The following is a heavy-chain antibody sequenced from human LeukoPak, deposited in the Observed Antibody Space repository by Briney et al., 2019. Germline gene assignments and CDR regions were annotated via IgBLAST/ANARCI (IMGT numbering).Heavy chain of an antibody. V-gene: IGHV3-30*04. CDR1: GFIFSSYA. CDR2: ISYDGNNK. Sequence: PGGSLRLSCAASGFIFSSYAMHWVRQAPGKGLEWVAVISYDGNNKFYADSVKGRFIISRDNSKKTLNLQMFRVRTEDMAVYFCARDRGRQAVAGTYDAFDIWGLGTVVTVSS. J-gene: IGHJ3*02. D-gene: IGHD6-19*01. CDR3: ARDRGRQAVAGTYDAFDI.